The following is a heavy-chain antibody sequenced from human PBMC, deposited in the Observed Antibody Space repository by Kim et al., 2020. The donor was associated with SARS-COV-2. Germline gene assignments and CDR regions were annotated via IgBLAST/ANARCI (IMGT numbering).Heavy chain of an antibody. CDR3: ARDGRLAAAGMDY. CDR2: IYYSGST. CDR1: GGSISSYY. Sequence: SETLSLTCTVSGGSISSYYWSWIRQPPGKGLEWIGYIYYSGSTNYNPSLKSRVTISVDTSKNQFSLKLSSVTAADTAVYYCARDGRLAAAGMDYWGQGTLVTVSS. V-gene: IGHV4-59*01. D-gene: IGHD6-13*01. J-gene: IGHJ4*02.